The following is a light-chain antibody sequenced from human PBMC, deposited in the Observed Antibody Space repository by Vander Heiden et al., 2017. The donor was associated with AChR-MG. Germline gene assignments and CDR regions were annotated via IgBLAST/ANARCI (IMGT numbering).Light chain of an antibody. CDR1: QSVSSY. CDR2: DTS. V-gene: IGKV3-11*01. CDR3: QQRSDWPPSIT. J-gene: IGKJ5*01. Sequence: EVVLKQSPATLCLSPGERATLSCRASQSVSSYFAWYQQKPGQAPRLLIYDTSNRATGIPARFSGSGSGTDFTLTISSLEPEDSAVYYCQQRSDWPPSITFGQGTRLEIK.